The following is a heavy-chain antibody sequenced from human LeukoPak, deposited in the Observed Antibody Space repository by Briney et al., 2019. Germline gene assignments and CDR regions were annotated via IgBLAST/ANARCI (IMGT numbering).Heavy chain of an antibody. V-gene: IGHV3-23*01. D-gene: IGHD2-2*01. CDR2: ISGSGGST. CDR3: ASRYCSSSSCWYY. CDR1: GFTFSSYA. Sequence: GGSLRLSCAASGFTFSSYAMSWVRQAPGKGLEWVSAISGSGGSTYYADSVKGRFTISRDNSKNTLYLQMNSLRAEDTAVYYCASRYCSSSSCWYYWGQGTLVTVSS. J-gene: IGHJ4*02.